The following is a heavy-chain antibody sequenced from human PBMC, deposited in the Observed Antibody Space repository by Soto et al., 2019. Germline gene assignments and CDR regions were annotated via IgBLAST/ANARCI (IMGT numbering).Heavy chain of an antibody. D-gene: IGHD1-26*01. J-gene: IGHJ3*02. CDR2: ITPVSETA. CDR1: GGTLDSQG. Sequence: QVQLVQSGAEEQKPGSSVKVSCKASGGTLDSQGISWFRQAPGQGLEWMGRITPVSETANYAQRFQGRVTITADKSTSTAYMELSGLKSDDTAVYYCARGRLTATKSGARGAFEIWGQGTMIIVSS. CDR3: ARGRLTATKSGARGAFEI. V-gene: IGHV1-69*06.